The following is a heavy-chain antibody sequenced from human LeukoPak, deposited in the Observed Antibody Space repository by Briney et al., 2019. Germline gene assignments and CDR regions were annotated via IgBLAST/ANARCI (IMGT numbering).Heavy chain of an antibody. D-gene: IGHD6-13*01. J-gene: IGHJ5*02. CDR2: IYYSGST. CDR3: ARSNINGYSSSWYYAYWFDP. CDR1: GGSISSGDYY. V-gene: IGHV4-30-4*08. Sequence: SQTLSLTCTVSGGSISSGDYYWSWIRQPPGKGLEWIGYIYYSGSTYYNPSLKSRVTISVDTSKNQFSLKLSSVTTADTAVYYCARSNINGYSSSWYYAYWFDPWGQGTLVTVSS.